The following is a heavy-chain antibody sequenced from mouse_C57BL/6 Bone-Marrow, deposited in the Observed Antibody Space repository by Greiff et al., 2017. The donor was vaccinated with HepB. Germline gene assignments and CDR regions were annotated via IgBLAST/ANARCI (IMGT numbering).Heavy chain of an antibody. Sequence: EVQGVESGGGLVQPGGSMKLSCVASGFTFSNYWMNWVRQSPEKGLEWVAQIRLKSDNYATHYAESVKGRFTISRDDSKSSVYLQMNNLRAEDTGIYYCTEGYGSSYVDYWGQGTTLTVSS. CDR3: TEGYGSSYVDY. D-gene: IGHD1-1*01. J-gene: IGHJ2*01. CDR1: GFTFSNYW. V-gene: IGHV6-3*01. CDR2: IRLKSDNYAT.